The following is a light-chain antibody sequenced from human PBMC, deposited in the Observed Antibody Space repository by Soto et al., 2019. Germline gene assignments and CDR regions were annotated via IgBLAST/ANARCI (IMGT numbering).Light chain of an antibody. CDR2: EGH. CDR1: SGYVGTYSL. CDR3: CLYVGATTYV. J-gene: IGLJ1*01. Sequence: QSALAQPASVSGSPGQSITISCTGASGYVGTYSLVSWYQQHPGKAPKVVIYEGHKRPSGVPDRFSGSTSVNTASLTISGLQADDEAGYYCCLYVGATTYVFGAGTKRTVL. V-gene: IGLV2-23*01.